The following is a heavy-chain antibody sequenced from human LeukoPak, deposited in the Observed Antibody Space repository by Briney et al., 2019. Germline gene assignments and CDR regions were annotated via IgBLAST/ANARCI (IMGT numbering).Heavy chain of an antibody. CDR3: TRDMIRGVPDYIDY. J-gene: IGHJ4*02. CDR1: GFTFSSYA. Sequence: PGGSLRLSCAASGFTFSSYAMSWVRQAPGKGLEWVSSISFDSGDETLYADSVKGRFTISRDNSKSTLYLQMNSLRIEDTGFYYCTRDMIRGVPDYIDYWGQGTLVTVSS. CDR2: ISFDSGDET. D-gene: IGHD3-10*01. V-gene: IGHV3-23*01.